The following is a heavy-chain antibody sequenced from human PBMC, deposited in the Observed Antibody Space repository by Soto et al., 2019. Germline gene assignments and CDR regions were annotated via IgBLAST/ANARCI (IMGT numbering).Heavy chain of an antibody. CDR1: VYTFTSYG. V-gene: IGHV1-18*01. CDR3: AREDYSYDSSGYYSAYGMDV. CDR2: ISAYNGNT. J-gene: IGHJ6*02. D-gene: IGHD3-22*01. Sequence: ASVKVSCKASVYTFTSYGISWVRQAPGQGLEWMGWISAYNGNTNYAQKLQGRVTMTTDTSTSTAYMELRSLRSDDTAVYYCAREDYSYDSSGYYSAYGMDVWGQGTTVTVSS.